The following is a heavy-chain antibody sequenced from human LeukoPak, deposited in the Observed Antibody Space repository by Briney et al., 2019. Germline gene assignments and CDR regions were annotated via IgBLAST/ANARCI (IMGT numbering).Heavy chain of an antibody. CDR3: ARGARGAYFDY. D-gene: IGHD4/OR15-4a*01. J-gene: IGHJ4*02. Sequence: AGGSLRLSCAASGFTISSSYMSWVRQVPGKGLEWVSCIYGADTIYYADFVKDRFTISRDSNRNILYLQMNSLRADDTAVYYRARGARGAYFDYWGQGTLVTVSS. CDR1: GFTISSSY. CDR2: IYGADTI. V-gene: IGHV3-66*01.